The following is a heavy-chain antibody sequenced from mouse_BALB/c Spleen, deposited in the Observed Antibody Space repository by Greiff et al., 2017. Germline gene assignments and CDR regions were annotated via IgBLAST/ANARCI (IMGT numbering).Heavy chain of an antibody. CDR1: GFTFSSFG. D-gene: IGHD2-14*01. J-gene: IGHJ2*01. CDR2: ISSGSSTI. CDR3: AREGVRYFDY. Sequence: EVQRVESGGGLVQPGGSRKLSCAASGFTFSSFGMHWVRQAPEKGLEWVAYISSGSSTIYYADTVKGRFTISRDNPKNTLFLQMTSLRSEDTAMYYCAREGVRYFDYWGQGTTLTVSS. V-gene: IGHV5-17*02.